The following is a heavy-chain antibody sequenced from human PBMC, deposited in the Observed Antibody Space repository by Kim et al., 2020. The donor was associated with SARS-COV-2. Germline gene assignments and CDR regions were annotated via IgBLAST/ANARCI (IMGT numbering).Heavy chain of an antibody. V-gene: IGHV3-21*01. D-gene: IGHD2-2*01. CDR3: ARATRDIVVVPAAMPYYYYYGMDV. CDR1: GFTFSSYS. Sequence: GGSLRLSCAASGFTFSSYSMNWVRQAPGKGLEWVSSISSSSSYIYYADSVKGRFTISRDNAKNSLYLQMNSLRAEDTAVYYCARATRDIVVVPAAMPYYYYYGMDVWGQGTTVTVSS. J-gene: IGHJ6*02. CDR2: ISSSSSYI.